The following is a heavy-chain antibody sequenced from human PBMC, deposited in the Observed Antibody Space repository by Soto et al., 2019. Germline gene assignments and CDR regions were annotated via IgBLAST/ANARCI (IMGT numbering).Heavy chain of an antibody. D-gene: IGHD2-21*01. CDR1: GYTFTGYY. V-gene: IGHV1-2*02. CDR2: INPKSGAT. Sequence: ASVKVSCKAFGYTFTGYYMHWVRQAPGHGLEWMGWINPKSGATKYAQRFQGRVIMTRDTSMYTVYMGVMRLRSEDSAIYYCARDGLYDVAIPRWRHPWGQGTPFTVSS. J-gene: IGHJ5*02. CDR3: ARDGLYDVAIPRWRHP.